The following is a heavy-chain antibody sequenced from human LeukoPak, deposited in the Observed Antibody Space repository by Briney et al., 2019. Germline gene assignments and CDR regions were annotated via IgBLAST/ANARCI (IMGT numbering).Heavy chain of an antibody. CDR1: GVTFSDYY. CDR3: AREAPYYYDSSGYHDHLDY. CDR2: ISSSGSTI. J-gene: IGHJ4*02. D-gene: IGHD3-22*01. V-gene: IGHV3-11*01. Sequence: GGSLRLSCAASGVTFSDYYMSWIRQAPGKGLEWVSYISSSGSTIYYADSVKGRFTISRDNAKNSLYLQMNSLRAEDTAVYYCAREAPYYYDSSGYHDHLDYWGQRTLVTVSS.